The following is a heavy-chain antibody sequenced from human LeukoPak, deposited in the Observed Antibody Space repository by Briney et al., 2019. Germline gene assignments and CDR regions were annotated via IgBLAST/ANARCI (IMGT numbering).Heavy chain of an antibody. J-gene: IGHJ4*02. V-gene: IGHV6-1*01. D-gene: IGHD3-16*01. CDR2: TYYRSKWYN. CDR3: AKSGGVSSVRSDTD. Sequence: SQTLSLTCAISGDSVSSNSAAWNWIRQSPSRGLEWLGRTYYRSKWYNDYAVSVKSRITINPDTSKNQFSLHLNSVTPEDTAVYYCAKSGGVSSVRSDTDWGQGTLVTVSS. CDR1: GDSVSSNSAA.